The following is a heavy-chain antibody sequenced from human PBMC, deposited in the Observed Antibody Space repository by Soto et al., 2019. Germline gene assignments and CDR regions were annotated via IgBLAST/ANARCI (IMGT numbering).Heavy chain of an antibody. V-gene: IGHV3-23*01. Sequence: EVQLLESGGGLVQPGGSLRLSCAASGFTFSSYAMSWVRQAPGKGLEWVSAISGSGGSTYYADSVKGRFTISRDNSKNTLYLQMNSLRTEDTAVYSCSKDVRYCSGGSCPKAPHNWFDPWGQGTLVTVSS. CDR3: SKDVRYCSGGSCPKAPHNWFDP. CDR2: ISGSGGST. D-gene: IGHD2-15*01. J-gene: IGHJ5*02. CDR1: GFTFSSYA.